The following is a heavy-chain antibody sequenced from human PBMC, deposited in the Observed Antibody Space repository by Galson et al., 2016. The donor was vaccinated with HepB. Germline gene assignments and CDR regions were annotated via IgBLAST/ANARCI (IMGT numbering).Heavy chain of an antibody. CDR3: AKKGNTCWYTLDV. V-gene: IGHV3-30*18. J-gene: IGHJ6*02. CDR2: ISHDALNK. CDR1: GFTFSHYS. Sequence: SLRLSCAASGFTFSHYSMHWVRQAPGKGLEWLAQISHDALNKAYADSAKGRFTISRDNSKNTLYLEMNSLRTEDTAIYHCAKKGNTCWYTLDVWGQGTTVTVSS. D-gene: IGHD6-13*01.